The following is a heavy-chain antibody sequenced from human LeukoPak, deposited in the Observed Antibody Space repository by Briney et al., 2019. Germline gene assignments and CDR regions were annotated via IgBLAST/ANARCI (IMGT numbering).Heavy chain of an antibody. J-gene: IGHJ4*02. CDR3: ARDMARNSGSYCSGY. V-gene: IGHV1-18*01. CDR1: GYTFTSYG. D-gene: IGHD1-26*01. Sequence: ASVKDSCKASGYTFTSYGISWVRQAPGQGLEWMGWISAYNGNTNYAQKLQGRVTMTTDTSTSTAYMELRSLRSDDTAVYYCARDMARNSGSYCSGYWGQGTLVTVSS. CDR2: ISAYNGNT.